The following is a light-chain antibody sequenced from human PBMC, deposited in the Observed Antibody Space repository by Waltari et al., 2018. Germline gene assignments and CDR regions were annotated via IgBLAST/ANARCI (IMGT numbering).Light chain of an antibody. CDR1: ISTIIRGA. CDR2: RNV. V-gene: IGLV1-44*01. Sequence: LTQPSSVSGAPGQTVTISCSGSISTIIRGAVDWYRQLPGKAPHLLILRNVQRPSGVPARFSGSRSGTSASLAISGLLSEDEADYFCATWDDNLSTHVFGSGTKVTVL. CDR3: ATWDDNLSTHV. J-gene: IGLJ1*01.